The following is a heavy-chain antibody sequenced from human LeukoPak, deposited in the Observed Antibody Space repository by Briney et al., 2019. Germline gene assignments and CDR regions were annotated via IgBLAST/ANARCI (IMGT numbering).Heavy chain of an antibody. J-gene: IGHJ4*02. CDR3: AREDYYFDS. V-gene: IGHV4-34*01. Sequence: SETLSLTCSVYGGSITAYYWSWIRQPPGKGLEWIGEINHSRGTKYNPSLESRVTILLDASKNEFSLNLNSATAADTAVYYCAREDYYFDSWGQGTLVTVSS. CDR2: INHSRGT. CDR1: GGSITAYY.